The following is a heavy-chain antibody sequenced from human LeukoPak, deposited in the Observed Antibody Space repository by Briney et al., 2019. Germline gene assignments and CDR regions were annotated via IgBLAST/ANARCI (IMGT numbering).Heavy chain of an antibody. V-gene: IGHV4-38-2*01. J-gene: IGHJ4*02. CDR2: TYHSGST. Sequence: SETLSLTCAVSGYSISSGYYWGWIRQPPGKGLEWIGSTYHSGSTYYNPSLKSRVTISVDTSKNQFSLKLSSVTAADTAVYYCARRRGRSYDILTGNSNYFDYWGQGTLVTVSS. CDR1: GYSISSGYY. CDR3: ARRRGRSYDILTGNSNYFDY. D-gene: IGHD3-9*01.